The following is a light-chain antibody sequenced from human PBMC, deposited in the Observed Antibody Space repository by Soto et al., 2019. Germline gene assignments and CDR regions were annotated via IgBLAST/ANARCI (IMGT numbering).Light chain of an antibody. CDR2: EVS. J-gene: IGLJ2*01. V-gene: IGLV2-14*01. CDR1: ISDVGNYNY. CDR3: SSYTNRNTWV. Sequence: QSALTQPASVSGSPGQSITISCTGTISDVGNYNYVSWYQHHPGKVPELMIYEVSNRPSGVSNRFSGSKSGNTASLIISGLRAEDEADYYCSSYTNRNTWVFGGGTKVTVL.